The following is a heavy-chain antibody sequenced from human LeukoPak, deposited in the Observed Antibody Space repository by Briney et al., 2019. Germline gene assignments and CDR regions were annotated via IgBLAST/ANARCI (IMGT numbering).Heavy chain of an antibody. J-gene: IGHJ6*02. Sequence: PGGSLRLSCAASGFTVTSNYMSWVRQAPGKGLEWVSVIYSDASTYYADSVKGRFTISRHNSKNTLYLQMNSLRTKDTAVYYCARPNYVWRTYRGAIDVWGQGTTVTVSS. CDR2: IYSDAST. CDR1: GFTVTSNY. CDR3: ARPNYVWRTYRGAIDV. D-gene: IGHD3-16*01. V-gene: IGHV3-53*04.